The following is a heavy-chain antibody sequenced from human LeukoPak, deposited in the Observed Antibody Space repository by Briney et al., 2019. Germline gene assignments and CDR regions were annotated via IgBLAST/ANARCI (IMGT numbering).Heavy chain of an antibody. D-gene: IGHD3-3*01. J-gene: IGHJ6*02. CDR1: GYTFSSYA. V-gene: IGHV7-4-1*02. CDR2: INTNTGNP. Sequence: ASVKVSCKASGYTFSSYAMNWVRQAPGQGLEWMGWINTNTGNPTYAQGFTGRFVFSLDTSVSTAYLQISSLKAEDTAAYYCARGIPRFLEWLRTYYYGMDVWGQGTTVTVSS. CDR3: ARGIPRFLEWLRTYYYGMDV.